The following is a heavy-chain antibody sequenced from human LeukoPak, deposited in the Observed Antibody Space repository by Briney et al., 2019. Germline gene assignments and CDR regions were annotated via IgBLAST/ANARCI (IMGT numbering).Heavy chain of an antibody. CDR1: GYTFTGYY. J-gene: IGHJ4*02. Sequence: EASVEVSCKASGYTFTGYYMHWVRQAPGQGLEWMGLINPNSGGTNYAQKFQGRVTMTRDTSISTAYMELSSLRSDDTAVYYCARVYYDSSGYYFVDFDYWGQGTLVTVSS. CDR3: ARVYYDSSGYYFVDFDY. CDR2: INPNSGGT. V-gene: IGHV1-2*06. D-gene: IGHD3-22*01.